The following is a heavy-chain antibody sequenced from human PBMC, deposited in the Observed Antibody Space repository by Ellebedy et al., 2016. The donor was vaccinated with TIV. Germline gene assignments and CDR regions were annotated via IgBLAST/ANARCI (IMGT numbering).Heavy chain of an antibody. D-gene: IGHD3-22*01. CDR1: GYSFTSYW. V-gene: IGHV5-51*01. CDR3: ATALDSSGYHINY. J-gene: IGHJ4*02. CDR2: IYPGDSDT. Sequence: GESLKISXKGSGYSFTSYWIGWVRQMPGKGLEWMGIIYPGDSDTRYSPSFQGQVTISADKSISTAYLQWSSLKASDTAMYYCATALDSSGYHINYWGQGTLVTVSS.